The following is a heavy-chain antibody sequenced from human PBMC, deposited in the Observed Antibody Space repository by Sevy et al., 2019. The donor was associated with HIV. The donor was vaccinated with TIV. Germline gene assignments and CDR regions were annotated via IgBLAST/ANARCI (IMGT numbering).Heavy chain of an antibody. V-gene: IGHV1-24*01. D-gene: IGHD3-3*01. J-gene: IGHJ6*02. Sequence: ASVKVSCKVSGYTLTELSMHWVRQAPGKGLEWMGGFDPEDGETIYAQKFQGRVTMTEDTSTDTAYMELSSLRSEDTAVYYCATGLLIFGKGYYYYCMDVWGQGTTVTVSS. CDR3: ATGLLIFGKGYYYYCMDV. CDR2: FDPEDGET. CDR1: GYTLTELS.